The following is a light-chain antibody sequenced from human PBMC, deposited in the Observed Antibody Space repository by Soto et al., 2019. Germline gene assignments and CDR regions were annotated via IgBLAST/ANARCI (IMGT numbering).Light chain of an antibody. CDR1: QGISSY. Sequence: VIWLTQSPSLLSAATGDRVTISCRMSQGISSYFAWYHQTPGKAPDLLIYSASTLQSGVPSRFSGSGSETEFSLTIRALQPEDFATYYCQQLSRYPLTFGGGTKVDIK. V-gene: IGKV1D-8*01. CDR2: SAS. CDR3: QQLSRYPLT. J-gene: IGKJ4*01.